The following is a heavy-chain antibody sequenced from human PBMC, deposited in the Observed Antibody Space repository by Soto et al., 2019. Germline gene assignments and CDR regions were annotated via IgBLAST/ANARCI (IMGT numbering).Heavy chain of an antibody. CDR1: GFTFSSYW. V-gene: IGHV3-7*03. CDR3: ARVESSSGYSSSWLD. D-gene: IGHD6-13*01. J-gene: IGHJ4*02. CDR2: IKQDGSEK. Sequence: GGSLRLSCAGSGFTFSSYWMSWVRQAPGKGLEWVADIKQDGSEKYYVDSVKGRFTISRDNAKTSLYPQMNSLRAEDTAVYYCARVESSSGYSSSWLDWGQGTLVTVSS.